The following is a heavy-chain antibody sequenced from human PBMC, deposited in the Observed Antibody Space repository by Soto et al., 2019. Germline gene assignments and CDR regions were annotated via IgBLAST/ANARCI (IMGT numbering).Heavy chain of an antibody. V-gene: IGHV1-18*01. CDR1: GYTFTSYG. Sequence: ASVKVSCKASGYTFTSYGISWVRQAPGQGLEWMGWISAYNGNTNYAQKLQGRVTMTTDTSTSTAYMELRSLRSDDTAVYYCARDGIVVVPAARDYYYYYGMDVWGQGTKVTVSS. D-gene: IGHD2-2*01. CDR3: ARDGIVVVPAARDYYYYYGMDV. J-gene: IGHJ6*02. CDR2: ISAYNGNT.